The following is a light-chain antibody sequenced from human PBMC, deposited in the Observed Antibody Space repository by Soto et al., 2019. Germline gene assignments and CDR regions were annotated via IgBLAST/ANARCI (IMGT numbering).Light chain of an antibody. CDR3: QQYNHVPYT. V-gene: IGKV1-33*01. J-gene: IGKJ2*01. Sequence: DIQMTQSPSSLSASVGDRVTITCQASQDISNYLNWYQEKPGKAPNLLIYAASNLETGVPSRFSGSGSETDFTLTISSLQPEDTATYYCQQYNHVPYTFGQGTKLEIK. CDR1: QDISNY. CDR2: AAS.